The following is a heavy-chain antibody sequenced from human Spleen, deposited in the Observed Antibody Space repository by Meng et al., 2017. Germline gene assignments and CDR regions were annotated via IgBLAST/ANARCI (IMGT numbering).Heavy chain of an antibody. D-gene: IGHD6-19*01. V-gene: IGHV3-7*03. CDR3: ARSIAVAGTSDY. CDR1: EFTFSSYW. J-gene: IGHJ4*02. CDR2: IKQDGSEK. Sequence: GESLKISCAASEFTFSSYWMSWVRQAPGKGLEWVANIKQDGSEKYYVDSVKGRFTISRDNAKNSLYLQMNSLRAEDTAVYYCARSIAVAGTSDYWGQGTLVTVSS.